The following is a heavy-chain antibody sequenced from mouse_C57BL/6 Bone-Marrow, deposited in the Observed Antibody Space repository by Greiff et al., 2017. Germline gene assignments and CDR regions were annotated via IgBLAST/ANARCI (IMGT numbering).Heavy chain of an antibody. Sequence: QVQLQQSGAELARPGASVKMSCKASGYTFTSYTMHWVKQRPGQGLEWIGYINPSSGYTKYNQKFKDKATLTADKSSSTAYIQLSSLTSEDSAVDYCARREMVNYAMDYWGQGTSVTVSS. J-gene: IGHJ4*01. CDR2: INPSSGYT. CDR1: GYTFTSYT. CDR3: ARREMVNYAMDY. V-gene: IGHV1-4*01. D-gene: IGHD2-3*01.